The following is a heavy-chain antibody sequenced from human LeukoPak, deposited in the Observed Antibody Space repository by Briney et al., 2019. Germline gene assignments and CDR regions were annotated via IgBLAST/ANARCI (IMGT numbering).Heavy chain of an antibody. CDR3: ARSFHFGVVIIGAFDI. V-gene: IGHV1-69*05. D-gene: IGHD3-3*01. CDR1: GYTFTSYD. J-gene: IGHJ3*02. Sequence: SVKVSCKASGYTFTSYDINWVRQATGQGLEWMGGIIPIFGTANYAQKFQGRVTITTDESTSTAYMELSSLRSEDTAVYYCARSFHFGVVIIGAFDIWGQGTMVTVSS. CDR2: IIPIFGTA.